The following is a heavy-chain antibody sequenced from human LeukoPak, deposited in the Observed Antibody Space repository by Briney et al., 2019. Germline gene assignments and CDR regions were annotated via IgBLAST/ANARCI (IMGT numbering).Heavy chain of an antibody. CDR3: AREKLGYCSGGSCPNWFDP. CDR1: GYXFTSYG. V-gene: IGHV1-18*01. J-gene: IGHJ5*02. CDR2: ISAYNGNT. D-gene: IGHD2-15*01. Sequence: VASVKVSCKASGYXFTSYGMSWVRQAPGQGLEWMGWISAYNGNTNYAQKLQGRVTITADKSTSTAYMELSSLRSEDTAVYYCAREKLGYCSGGSCPNWFDPWGQGTLVTVSS.